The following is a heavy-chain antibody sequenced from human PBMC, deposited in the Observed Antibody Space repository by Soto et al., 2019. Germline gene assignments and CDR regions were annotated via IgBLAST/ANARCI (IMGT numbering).Heavy chain of an antibody. CDR1: GFTFGYYA. J-gene: IGHJ4*02. V-gene: IGHV3-49*04. CDR2: IRSEAYGGTT. CDR3: SRVFSARPFDY. D-gene: IGHD2-21*01. Sequence: PGGSLRLSCTASGFTFGYYAMTWVRQAPGKGLEWVGFIRSEAYGGTTEYAASVKGRFTISRDDSRSIAYLQMNSLKTEDTAVYYCSRVFSARPFDYWGQGTLVTVSS.